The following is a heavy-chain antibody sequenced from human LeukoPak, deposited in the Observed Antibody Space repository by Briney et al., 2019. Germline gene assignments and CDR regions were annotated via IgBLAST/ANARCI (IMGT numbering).Heavy chain of an antibody. V-gene: IGHV4-34*01. D-gene: IGHD2-2*01. CDR1: GGSFSGYY. J-gene: IGHJ5*02. CDR2: INHSGST. CDR3: ARGLGGYAFNWFDP. Sequence: SETLSLXCAVYGGSFSGYYWSWIRQPPGKVLGWIGEINHSGSTNYNPSLKSRVTISVETSKNQFSLKLSSVTAADTAVYYCARGLGGYAFNWFDPWGQGTLVTVSS.